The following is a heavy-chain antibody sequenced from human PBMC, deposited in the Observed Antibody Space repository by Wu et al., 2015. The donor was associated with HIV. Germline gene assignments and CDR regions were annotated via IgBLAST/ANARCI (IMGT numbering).Heavy chain of an antibody. Sequence: QVQLVQSGAEVKKPGSSVKVSCKASGGTFTTYAISWVRQAPGQGLEWMGRIISIFGTINYAQKFQGRVTITADESTSTAHMELSSLRSEDTAVYYCARTDGLVDGGNSGYDYWGQGTLVTVSS. V-gene: IGHV1-69*13. D-gene: IGHD4-23*01. CDR1: GGTFTTYA. CDR3: ARTDGLVDGGNSGYDY. J-gene: IGHJ4*02. CDR2: IISIFGTI.